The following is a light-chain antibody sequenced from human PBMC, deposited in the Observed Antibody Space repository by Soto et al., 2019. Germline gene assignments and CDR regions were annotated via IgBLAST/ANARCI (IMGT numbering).Light chain of an antibody. J-gene: IGKJ4*01. CDR1: QSVSTY. CDR2: DAS. Sequence: EIVLTQSPATLSLSPGERATLSCRASQSVSTYLAWYRQKPGQAPRLLIYDASNRASGIPARFSGSGSGTDFTLTISILEPEDFAVYYCQQRGTFGGGTKVEIK. CDR3: QQRGT. V-gene: IGKV3-11*01.